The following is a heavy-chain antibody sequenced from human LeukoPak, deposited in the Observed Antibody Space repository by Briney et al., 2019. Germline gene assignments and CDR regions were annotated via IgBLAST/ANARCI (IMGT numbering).Heavy chain of an antibody. D-gene: IGHD1-26*01. J-gene: IGHJ4*02. V-gene: IGHV3-53*01. CDR2: IYSGGST. CDR1: GSTVSSNY. CDR3: ARGVVGATTDFDY. Sequence: GGSLRLSCAASGSTVSSNYMSWVRQAPGKGLEWVSVIYSGGSTYYADSVKGRFTISRDNSKNTLYLQMNSLRAEDTAVYYCARGVVGATTDFDYWGQGTLVTVSS.